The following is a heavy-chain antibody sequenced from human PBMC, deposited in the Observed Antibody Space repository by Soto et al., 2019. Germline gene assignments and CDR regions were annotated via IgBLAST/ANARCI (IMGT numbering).Heavy chain of an antibody. CDR2: ISSSSSTI. CDR3: AKDIDV. Sequence: EVQLVESGGGLAQPGGSLILSCAASGFTFSHYSMNWVRQAPGKGLEWVSYISSSSSTIYYADSVKGRFTISRDNAKNSLFLQMNSLRAEDTAVYYCAKDIDVGGQGTLVTVSS. CDR1: GFTFSHYS. D-gene: IGHD2-15*01. V-gene: IGHV3-48*01. J-gene: IGHJ4*02.